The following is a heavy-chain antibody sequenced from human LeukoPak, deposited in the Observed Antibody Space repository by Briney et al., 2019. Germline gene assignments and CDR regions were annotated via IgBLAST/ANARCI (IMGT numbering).Heavy chain of an antibody. V-gene: IGHV4-39*01. CDR1: GGSISSSSYY. J-gene: IGHJ4*02. CDR3: ARLVEMATGDY. CDR2: IYYSGST. D-gene: IGHD5-24*01. Sequence: SETLSLTCTVSGGSISSSSYYWGWIRQPPWKGLEWIGSIYYSGSTYYNPSLKSRVTISVDASKNQFSLKLSSVTAADTAVYYCARLVEMATGDYWGQGTLVTVSS.